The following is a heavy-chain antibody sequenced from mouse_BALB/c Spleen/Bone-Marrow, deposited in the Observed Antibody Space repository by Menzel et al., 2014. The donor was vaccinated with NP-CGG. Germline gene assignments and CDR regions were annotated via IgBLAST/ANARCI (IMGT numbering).Heavy chain of an antibody. Sequence: EVKLMESGPGLVKPSQSLSPTCTVTGYSITSDYAWNWIRQFPGNKLEWMGYISYSGSTSYNPSLKSRISITRDTSKNQFFLQLNSVTTEDTATYYCARYYYGNYWFAYWGQGTLVTVSA. V-gene: IGHV3-2*02. CDR3: ARYYYGNYWFAY. CDR1: GYSITSDYA. J-gene: IGHJ3*01. CDR2: ISYSGST. D-gene: IGHD2-1*01.